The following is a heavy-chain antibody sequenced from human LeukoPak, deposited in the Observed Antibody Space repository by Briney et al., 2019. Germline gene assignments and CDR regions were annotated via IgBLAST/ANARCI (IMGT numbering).Heavy chain of an antibody. J-gene: IGHJ3*02. CDR2: ISSSGSTI. CDR1: GFTFSSYE. V-gene: IGHV3-48*03. D-gene: IGHD4-11*01. CDR3: ASYTLGGNGYSNPDAFDI. Sequence: GGSLRLSCAASGFTFSSYEMNWVRQAPGKGLEWVSYISSSGSTIYYADSVKGRFTISRDNAKNSLYLQMNSLRAEDTAVYYCASYTLGGNGYSNPDAFDIRGQGTMVTVSS.